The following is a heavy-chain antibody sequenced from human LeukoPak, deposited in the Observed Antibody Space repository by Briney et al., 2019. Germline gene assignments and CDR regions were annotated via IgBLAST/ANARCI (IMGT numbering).Heavy chain of an antibody. D-gene: IGHD3-10*01. J-gene: IGHJ4*02. CDR2: ISGGGGST. Sequence: GGSLRLSCAASGFTFTSYSMNWVRQAPGKGLEWVSAISGGGGSTYYADSVKGRFTISRDNAKNSLYLQMNSLRAEDTAVYYCAGCGSYYTFDYWGQGTLVTVSS. CDR3: AGCGSYYTFDY. V-gene: IGHV3-23*01. CDR1: GFTFTSYS.